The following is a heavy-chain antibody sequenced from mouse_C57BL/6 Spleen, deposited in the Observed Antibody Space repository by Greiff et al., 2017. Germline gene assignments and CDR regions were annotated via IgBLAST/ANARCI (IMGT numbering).Heavy chain of an antibody. CDR3: TRDGYYGY. D-gene: IGHD2-3*01. J-gene: IGHJ2*01. CDR1: GFNIKDDY. Sequence: VQLQQSGAELVRPGASVKLSCTASGFNIKDDYMHWVKQRPEQGLEWIGWIDPENGDTEYASKFQGKATITADPSSNTAYLQLSSLTSEDTAVYYCTRDGYYGYWGQGTTLTVSS. CDR2: IDPENGDT. V-gene: IGHV14-4*01.